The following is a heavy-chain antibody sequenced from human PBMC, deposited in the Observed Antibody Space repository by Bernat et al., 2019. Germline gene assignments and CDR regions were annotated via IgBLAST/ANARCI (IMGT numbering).Heavy chain of an antibody. V-gene: IGHV3-30*02. CDR2: VRYDGSNK. CDR1: GFTFSDYV. Sequence: QVQLVESGGGVVQPGGSLRLSCAASGFTFSDYVILWVRQAPGKGLEWVAFVRYDGSNKYYADSVKGRFTITRDNSKNTLYLKMNSVRPEDTAVYYCAKDNPYGMDVWGQGTTVTVSS. D-gene: IGHD1-14*01. CDR3: AKDNPYGMDV. J-gene: IGHJ6*01.